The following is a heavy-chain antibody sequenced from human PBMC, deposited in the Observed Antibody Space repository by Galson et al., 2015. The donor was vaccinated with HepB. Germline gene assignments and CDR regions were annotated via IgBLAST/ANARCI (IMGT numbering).Heavy chain of an antibody. V-gene: IGHV3-30*04. Sequence: SLRLSCAASGFTFSSYAMHWVRQAPGKGLEWVAVISYDGSNKYYADSVKGRFTISRDNSKNTLYLQMNSLRAEDTAVYYCARLRGVSYYFDYWGQGTLVTVSS. CDR2: ISYDGSNK. D-gene: IGHD3-10*01. CDR1: GFTFSSYA. CDR3: ARLRGVSYYFDY. J-gene: IGHJ4*02.